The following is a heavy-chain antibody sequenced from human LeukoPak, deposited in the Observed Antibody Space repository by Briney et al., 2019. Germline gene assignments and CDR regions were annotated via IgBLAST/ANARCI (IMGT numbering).Heavy chain of an antibody. V-gene: IGHV4-59*08. J-gene: IGHJ4*02. CDR3: ARLLSGYYFDY. Sequence: SETLSLTCTVSGGSLSSYYWSWIRQPPGKGLEWIGYMYYSGSANYNPSLKSRVTISVDTSKNQFSLKLSSVTAADTAVYYCARLLSGYYFDYWGQGTLVTVSS. CDR2: MYYSGSA. D-gene: IGHD3-22*01. CDR1: GGSLSSYY.